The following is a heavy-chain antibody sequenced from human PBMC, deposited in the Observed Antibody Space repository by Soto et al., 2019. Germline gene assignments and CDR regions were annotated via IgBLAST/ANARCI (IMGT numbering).Heavy chain of an antibody. V-gene: IGHV4-39*01. CDR2: IYYSGST. Sequence: SETLSLTCTVSGGSISSSSYYWGWISQPPGKGLEWIGSIYYSGSTYYNPSLKSRVTISVDTSKNQFSLKLSSVTAADTAVYYCASTYYDFWSGYQMNYYFDYWGQGTLVTVS. CDR3: ASTYYDFWSGYQMNYYFDY. J-gene: IGHJ4*02. CDR1: GGSISSSSYY. D-gene: IGHD3-3*01.